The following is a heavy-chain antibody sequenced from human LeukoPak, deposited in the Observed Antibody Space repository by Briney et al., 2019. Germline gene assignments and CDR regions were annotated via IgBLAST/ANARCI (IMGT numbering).Heavy chain of an antibody. CDR3: AKGMATVPFDY. CDR2: ISWNSGSI. Sequence: GGSLRLSCAASGFTFDDYAMHWVRQAPGKGLEWVSGISWNSGSIGYADSVKGRFTISRDNAKDSLYLQMNSLRAEDTALYYCAKGMATVPFDYWGQGTLVTVSS. V-gene: IGHV3-9*01. CDR1: GFTFDDYA. D-gene: IGHD5-24*01. J-gene: IGHJ4*02.